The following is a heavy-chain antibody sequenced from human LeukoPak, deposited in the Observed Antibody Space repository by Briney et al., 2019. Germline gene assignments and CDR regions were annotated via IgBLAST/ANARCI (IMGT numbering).Heavy chain of an antibody. J-gene: IGHJ4*02. Sequence: ASVKVSCKASGYTFTGYFIHWMRQAPGQGLEWMGWINCNSGGTSYAQKFQGRVTMTTDTSTSTAYMELRSLRSDDTAVYYCARYYDFWSGYYREEYYFDYWGQGTLVTVSS. V-gene: IGHV1-2*02. CDR3: ARYYDFWSGYYREEYYFDY. D-gene: IGHD3-3*01. CDR2: INCNSGGT. CDR1: GYTFTGYF.